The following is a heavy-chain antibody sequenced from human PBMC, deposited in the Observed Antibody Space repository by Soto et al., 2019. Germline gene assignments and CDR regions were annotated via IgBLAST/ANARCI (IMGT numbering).Heavy chain of an antibody. CDR3: AKGNSWSPALVLDI. CDR2: ISGSGGST. V-gene: IGHV3-23*01. D-gene: IGHD1-7*01. CDR1: GFTFSSYA. J-gene: IGHJ3*02. Sequence: EVQLLESGGGLVQPGGSLRLSCAASGFTFSSYAMNWVRQAPGKGLEWVSAISGSGGSTYYADSVKGRFTISRDSSKNTLYRRMNSLRAEDTAVYYCAKGNSWSPALVLDIWGQGTMVTVSS.